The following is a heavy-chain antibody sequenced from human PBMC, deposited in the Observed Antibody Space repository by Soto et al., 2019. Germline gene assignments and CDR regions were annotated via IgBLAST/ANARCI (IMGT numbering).Heavy chain of an antibody. Sequence: EVQLVESGGGLIRPGGSLRLSCAASGFTVSSNYMSWVRQAPGKGLEWVSVIYSGGSTYYADSVKGRFTISRDNSKNTLYLQMNSLRAEDTAVYYCARSMVRGVIYYYYGMDVWGQGTTVTVSS. CDR2: IYSGGST. D-gene: IGHD3-10*01. CDR1: GFTVSSNY. CDR3: ARSMVRGVIYYYYGMDV. J-gene: IGHJ6*02. V-gene: IGHV3-53*01.